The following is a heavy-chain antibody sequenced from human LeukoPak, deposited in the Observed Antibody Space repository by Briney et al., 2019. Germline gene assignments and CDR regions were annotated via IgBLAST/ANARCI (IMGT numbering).Heavy chain of an antibody. D-gene: IGHD4-17*01. CDR3: ARAQIYGDYGGDAFDI. CDR1: GFTFSSYG. J-gene: IGHJ3*02. Sequence: GGSLRLSCAASGFTFSSYGMHWVRQAPGKGLEWVAFIRYDGSNKYYADSVKGRFTISRDNSKNTLYLQMNSLRAEDTAVYYCARAQIYGDYGGDAFDIWGQGTMVTVSS. V-gene: IGHV3-30*02. CDR2: IRYDGSNK.